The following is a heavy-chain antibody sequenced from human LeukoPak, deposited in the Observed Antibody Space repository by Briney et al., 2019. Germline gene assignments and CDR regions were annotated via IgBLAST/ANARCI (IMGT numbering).Heavy chain of an antibody. Sequence: ASETLSLTCTVSGGSISSTIYYWGWIRQPPGKGLEWIGSIYYRGSTYYNPSLKSRVAISVDTSKNQFSLKLSSVTAADTAVYYCARGLRAPYKWFDPWGQGTLVTVSS. J-gene: IGHJ5*02. V-gene: IGHV4-39*01. CDR2: IYYRGST. CDR3: ARGLRAPYKWFDP. D-gene: IGHD3-16*01. CDR1: GGSISSTIYY.